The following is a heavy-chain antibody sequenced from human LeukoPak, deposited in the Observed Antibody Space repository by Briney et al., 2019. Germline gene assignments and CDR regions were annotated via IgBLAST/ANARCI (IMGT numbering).Heavy chain of an antibody. V-gene: IGHV3-30*03. D-gene: IGHD3-10*01. CDR2: ISYDGSNK. CDR1: GFTFSSYG. J-gene: IGHJ4*02. Sequence: GGSLRLSCAASGFTFSSYGMHWVRQAPGKGLEWVAVISYDGSNKYYADSVKGRFTISRDNSKNTLYLQMNSLRAEDTAVYYCARHSMVRGVIMHGGIDYWGQGTLVTVSS. CDR3: ARHSMVRGVIMHGGIDY.